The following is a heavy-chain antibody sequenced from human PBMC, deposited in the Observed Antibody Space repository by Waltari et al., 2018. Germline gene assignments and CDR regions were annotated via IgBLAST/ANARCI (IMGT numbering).Heavy chain of an antibody. Sequence: EVQLVESGGGLIQPGGSLRLSCAASGFTVSSNYMSWVRQAPGKGLEWVSVIYSGGSTYDADSWKGRFTISRDNSKNTLYLQMNSLRAEDTAVYYCARVATVVTYYYYYGMDVWGQGTTVTVSS. CDR3: ARVATVVTYYYYYGMDV. CDR2: IYSGGST. V-gene: IGHV3-53*01. CDR1: GFTVSSNY. J-gene: IGHJ6*02. D-gene: IGHD4-17*01.